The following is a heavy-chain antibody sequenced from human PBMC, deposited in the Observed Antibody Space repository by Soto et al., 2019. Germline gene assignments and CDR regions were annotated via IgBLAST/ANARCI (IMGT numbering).Heavy chain of an antibody. J-gene: IGHJ6*02. CDR3: AKSGGSGEYYYGMDV. V-gene: IGHV1-69*13. CDR2: IIPIFGTA. CDR1: GGTFSSYA. D-gene: IGHD3-10*01. Sequence: SVKVSCKASGGTFSSYAISWVRQAPGQGLEWMGGIIPIFGTANYAQKFQGRVTITADESTSTAYMELSSLRSEDTAVYYCAKSGGSGEYYYGMDVWGHGTTVTVSS.